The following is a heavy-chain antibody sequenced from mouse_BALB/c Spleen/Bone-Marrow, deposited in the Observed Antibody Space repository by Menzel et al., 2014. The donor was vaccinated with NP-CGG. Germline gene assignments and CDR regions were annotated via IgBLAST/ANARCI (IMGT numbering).Heavy chain of an antibody. V-gene: IGHV5-6-3*01. Sequence: EVQVVEPGGGLVQPGGSLKLSCAASGFTFSNYGMPWVRQTPDKRLELVATVNSDGGSTYYPDSVKGRFTIYKDTAKNTLYLQMSSLKSEETAMYYCVRGNYSNYVDYFDFWGQGTTLTVSS. CDR3: VRGNYSNYVDYFDF. D-gene: IGHD2-5*01. CDR1: GFTFSNYG. CDR2: VNSDGGST. J-gene: IGHJ2*01.